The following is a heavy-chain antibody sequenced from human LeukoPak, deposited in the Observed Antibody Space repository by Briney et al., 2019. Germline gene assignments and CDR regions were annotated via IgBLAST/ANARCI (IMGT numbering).Heavy chain of an antibody. D-gene: IGHD3-22*01. J-gene: IGHJ4*02. CDR2: INPNSGGT. V-gene: IGHV1-2*02. CDR3: ARRCDTSSYYTYYFDY. Sequence: GASVKESRKASGYTFTAYYIHWVRQAPGQGLEWMGWINPNSGGTNYAQKFQGRVTMTRDTSISTAYMELSRLRSDDTAVYFCARRCDTSSYYTYYFDYSGQRHVVPVSS. CDR1: GYTFTAYY.